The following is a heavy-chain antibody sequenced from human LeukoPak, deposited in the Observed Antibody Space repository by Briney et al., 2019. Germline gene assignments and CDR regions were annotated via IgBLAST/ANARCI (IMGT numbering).Heavy chain of an antibody. CDR2: ISSRSSYI. D-gene: IGHD2-2*01. V-gene: IGHV3-21*04. CDR1: GFTFSSYS. Sequence: GGSLRLSCAASGFTFSSYSMNWVRQAPGKGLEWVSSISSRSSYIYYADSVKGRFTISRDNAKNSLYLQMNSLRAEDTAVYYCANPPIVVVPAAAIPMGDDAFDIWGQGTMVTVSS. J-gene: IGHJ3*02. CDR3: ANPPIVVVPAAAIPMGDDAFDI.